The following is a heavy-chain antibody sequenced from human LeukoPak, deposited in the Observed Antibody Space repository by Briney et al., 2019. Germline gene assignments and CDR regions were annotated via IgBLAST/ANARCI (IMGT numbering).Heavy chain of an antibody. CDR3: ARVKLQRPDYYYYYMDV. Sequence: PSETLSLTCTVSGGSISSSSYYWSWIRQPPGKGLEWIGYIYYSGSTNYNPSLKSRVTISVDTSKNQFSLKLSSVTAADTAVYYCARVKLQRPDYYYYYMDVWGKGTTVTVSS. J-gene: IGHJ6*03. V-gene: IGHV4-61*01. CDR2: IYYSGST. D-gene: IGHD6-25*01. CDR1: GGSISSSSYY.